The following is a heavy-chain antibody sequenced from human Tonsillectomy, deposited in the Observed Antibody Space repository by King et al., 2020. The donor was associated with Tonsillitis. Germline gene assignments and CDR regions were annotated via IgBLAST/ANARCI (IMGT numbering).Heavy chain of an antibody. CDR3: ASQWDLYSEAKYFDY. CDR2: ISGSGGST. CDR1: GFTFSTYA. V-gene: IGHV3-23*04. J-gene: IGHJ4*02. D-gene: IGHD1-26*01. Sequence: VQLVESGGGFVQPGGSLRLSCAASGFTFSTYAMSWVRQAPGKGLEWVSTISGSGGSTFYADSVKGRFTISRDKSNNTLYLQMSSLRADDTAVYYCASQWDLYSEAKYFDYWGQGTLVTVSS.